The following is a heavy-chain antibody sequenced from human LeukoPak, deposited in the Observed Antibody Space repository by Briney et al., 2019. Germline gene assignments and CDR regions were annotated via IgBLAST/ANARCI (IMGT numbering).Heavy chain of an antibody. CDR1: GDSISSSNYY. J-gene: IGHJ4*02. Sequence: SETLSLTCTVSGDSISSSNYYWGWIRQPPGKGLEWIGEINHSGSTNYNPSLKSRVTISVDTSKNQFSLKLSSVTAADTAVYYCASRSPTYDTPEGYWGQGTLVTVSS. V-gene: IGHV4-39*07. D-gene: IGHD3-22*01. CDR3: ASRSPTYDTPEGY. CDR2: INHSGST.